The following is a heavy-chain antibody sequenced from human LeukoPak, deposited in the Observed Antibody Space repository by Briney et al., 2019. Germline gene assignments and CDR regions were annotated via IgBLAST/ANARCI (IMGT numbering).Heavy chain of an antibody. J-gene: IGHJ5*02. CDR3: ATGELGMSWFDP. D-gene: IGHD7-27*01. CDR1: GYTFTSYG. CDR2: ISAYNGNT. V-gene: IGHV1-18*01. Sequence: ASVKVSCKASGYTFTSYGISWVRQAPGQGLEWMGWISAYNGNTNYAQKLQGRVTMTTDTSTSTAYMELRSLRSEDTAVYYCATGELGMSWFDPWGQGTLVTVSS.